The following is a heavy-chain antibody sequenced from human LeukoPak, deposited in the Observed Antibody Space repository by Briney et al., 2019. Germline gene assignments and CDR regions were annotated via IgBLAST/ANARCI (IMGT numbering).Heavy chain of an antibody. Sequence: GESLRISCAASGFTSSNYWMSWVRQAPGKGWEWLGNIKQDGSEKYYVDSVKGRFTISRDNAKNSLYLQMTSLRAEDTAVYYCARDRGSSGWYEFDYWGQGTLVTVSS. CDR1: GFTSSNYW. CDR2: IKQDGSEK. D-gene: IGHD6-19*01. J-gene: IGHJ4*02. V-gene: IGHV3-7*01. CDR3: ARDRGSSGWYEFDY.